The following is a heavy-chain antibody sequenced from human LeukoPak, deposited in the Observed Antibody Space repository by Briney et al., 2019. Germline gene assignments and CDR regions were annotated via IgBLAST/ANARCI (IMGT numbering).Heavy chain of an antibody. CDR2: ISYDGSNK. J-gene: IGHJ4*02. CDR1: GFTFSSYG. D-gene: IGHD5-12*01. Sequence: GGSLRLSCAASGFTFSSYGMHWVRQAPGKGLEWVAVISYDGSNKYYADSVKGRFTISRDNSKNTLYLQMNSLRAEDTAVYYCAKDLGYGDSWGQGTLVTVSS. V-gene: IGHV3-30*18. CDR3: AKDLGYGDS.